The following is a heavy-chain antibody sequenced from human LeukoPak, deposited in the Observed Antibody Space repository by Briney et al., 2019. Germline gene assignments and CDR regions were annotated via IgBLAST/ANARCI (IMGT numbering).Heavy chain of an antibody. D-gene: IGHD3-10*02. CDR3: AELCISMIGGV. Sequence: GGSLRLSCAGSGFTLTRDAMSSVRQAPGEGLEWVSAMCGRGGRTYSADSLKSRFTISRDNSKNTLCLHMKRPRAEDTPVYYTAELCISMIGGVWGKGTTVTIPS. CDR2: MCGRGGRT. J-gene: IGHJ6*04. CDR1: GFTLTRDA. V-gene: IGHV3-23*01.